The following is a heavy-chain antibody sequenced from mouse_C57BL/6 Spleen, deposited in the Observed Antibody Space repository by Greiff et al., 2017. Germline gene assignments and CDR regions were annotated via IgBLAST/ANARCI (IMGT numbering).Heavy chain of an antibody. J-gene: IGHJ3*01. CDR1: GYTFTSYW. D-gene: IGHD3-1*01. Sequence: VKLMESGTELVKPGASVKLSCKASGYTFTSYWMHWVKQRPGQGLEWIGNINPSNGGTNYNEKFKSKATLTVDKSSSTAYMQLSSLTSEDSAVYYCARSGLGWFAYWGQGTLVTVSA. CDR3: ARSGLGWFAY. V-gene: IGHV1-53*01. CDR2: INPSNGGT.